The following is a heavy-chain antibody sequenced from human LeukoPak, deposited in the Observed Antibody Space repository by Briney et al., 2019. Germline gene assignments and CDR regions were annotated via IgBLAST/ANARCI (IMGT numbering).Heavy chain of an antibody. J-gene: IGHJ4*02. V-gene: IGHV3-21*01. D-gene: IGHD3-10*01. CDR3: ARAVEALASGDY. CDR1: GFTFSIYS. CDR2: ISSSSSYI. Sequence: GGSLRLSCAASGFTFSIYSMNWVRQAPGKGLEWVSSISSSSSYIYYADSVKGRFTISRDNAKNSLYLQMNSLRAEDTAVYYCARAVEALASGDYWGQGTLVTVSS.